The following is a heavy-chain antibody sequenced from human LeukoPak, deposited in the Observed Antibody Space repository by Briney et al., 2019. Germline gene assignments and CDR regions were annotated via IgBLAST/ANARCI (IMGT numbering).Heavy chain of an antibody. CDR2: ISGGGETT. D-gene: IGHD4-17*01. CDR3: ARDYADYVGYFFFDY. J-gene: IGHJ4*02. Sequence: GGSLRLSCAASGSTFNNYAMNWVRQAPGKGLEWVSSISGGGETTYYADSAKGRFTISRDDSQNTLYLQMNSLRAEDTAVYYCARDYADYVGYFFFDYWGQGTLVTVSS. CDR1: GSTFNNYA. V-gene: IGHV3-23*01.